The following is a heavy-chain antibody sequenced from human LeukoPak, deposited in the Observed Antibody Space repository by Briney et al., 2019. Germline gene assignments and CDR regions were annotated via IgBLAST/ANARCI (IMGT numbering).Heavy chain of an antibody. V-gene: IGHV5-51*01. CDR1: GYSFTTYW. J-gene: IGHJ4*02. CDR3: ARLLRNIAAAVYFFDY. Sequence: GESLKISCTGSGYSFTTYWIGWVRQVPGKGLEWMGIIYPGDSDTRYSPSFQGQVTISADKSNSTVYLQWSSLKASDTAMYYCARLLRNIAAAVYFFDYWGQGTLVTVSS. D-gene: IGHD6-13*01. CDR2: IYPGDSDT.